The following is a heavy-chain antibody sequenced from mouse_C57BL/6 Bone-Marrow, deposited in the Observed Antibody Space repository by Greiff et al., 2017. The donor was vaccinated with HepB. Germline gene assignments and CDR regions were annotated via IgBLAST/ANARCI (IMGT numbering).Heavy chain of an antibody. Sequence: EVQLVESGGGLVKPGGSLKLSCAASGFTFSSYAMSWVRQTPEKRLEWVATISDGGSYTSYPDNVKGRFTIARDNAKNNLYLQMSHLKSEDTAMYYCARDRPYWGQGTLVTVSA. J-gene: IGHJ3*01. CDR3: ARDRPY. CDR2: ISDGGSYT. CDR1: GFTFSSYA. V-gene: IGHV5-4*01.